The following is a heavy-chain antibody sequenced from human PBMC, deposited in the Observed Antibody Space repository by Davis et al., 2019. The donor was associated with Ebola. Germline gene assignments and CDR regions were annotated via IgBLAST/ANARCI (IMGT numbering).Heavy chain of an antibody. CDR1: GYTLTELS. CDR2: FDPEDGET. D-gene: IGHD1-26*01. J-gene: IGHJ4*02. V-gene: IGHV1-24*01. CDR3: ATMERYSGSYREYDY. Sequence: ASVKVSCKVSGYTLTELSMHWVRQAPGKGLEWMGGFDPEDGETIYAQKFQGRVTMTEDTSTDTAYMELSSLRSEDTAVYYCATMERYSGSYREYDYWGQGTLVTVSS.